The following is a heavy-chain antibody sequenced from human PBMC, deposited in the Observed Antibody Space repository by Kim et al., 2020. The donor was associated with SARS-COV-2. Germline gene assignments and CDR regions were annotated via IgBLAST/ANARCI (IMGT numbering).Heavy chain of an antibody. CDR3: ARDRVLLWFGSPGDAFDI. Sequence: ASVKVSCKASGYTFTGYYMHWVRQAPGQGLEWMGRINPNSGGTNYAQKFQGRVTMTRDTSISTAYMELSRLRSDDTAVYYCARDRVLLWFGSPGDAFDIWGQGTMVTVSS. CDR2: INPNSGGT. D-gene: IGHD3-10*01. J-gene: IGHJ3*02. CDR1: GYTFTGYY. V-gene: IGHV1-2*06.